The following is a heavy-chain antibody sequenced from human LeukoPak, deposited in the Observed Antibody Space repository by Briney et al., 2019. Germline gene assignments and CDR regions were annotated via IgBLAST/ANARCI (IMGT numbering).Heavy chain of an antibody. J-gene: IGHJ3*02. Sequence: ASVKVSCKASGYIFISYDITWVRQATGQGLEWMGWMNPDTGNTGYAQKFQGRVTITRNSSINTVYMELNSLTSDDTAVYYCARGPSDYYAKHDAFDIWGQGTMVTVSS. CDR2: MNPDTGNT. CDR1: GYIFISYD. CDR3: ARGPSDYYAKHDAFDI. V-gene: IGHV1-8*03. D-gene: IGHD3-22*01.